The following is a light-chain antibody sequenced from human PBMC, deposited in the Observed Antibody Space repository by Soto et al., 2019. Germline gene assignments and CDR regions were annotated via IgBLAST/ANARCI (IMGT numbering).Light chain of an antibody. CDR2: KAS. CDR1: QSISSW. Sequence: DIQMTQSPSTLSGSVGDRVTITCRASQSISSWLAWYQQKPGKAPNLLIYKASTLESGVPSRFSGSGSGTEFTLTISSVQPDDFATYYCQQYKSYPLTFGGGTKVDIK. V-gene: IGKV1-5*03. J-gene: IGKJ4*01. CDR3: QQYKSYPLT.